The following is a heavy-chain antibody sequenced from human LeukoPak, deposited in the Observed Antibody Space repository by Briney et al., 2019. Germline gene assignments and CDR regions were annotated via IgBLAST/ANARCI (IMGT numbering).Heavy chain of an antibody. CDR3: ARGSMTTVVNYFDY. J-gene: IGHJ4*02. D-gene: IGHD4-23*01. CDR2: INHSGST. CDR1: GGSFSGYY. V-gene: IGHV4-34*01. Sequence: SETLSLTCAVYGGSFSGYYWSWIRQPPGKGLEWIGEINHSGSTNYNPSLKSRVTISVDTSKNQFSLKLSSVTAADTAVYYCARGSMTTVVNYFDYWGQGTLVTVSS.